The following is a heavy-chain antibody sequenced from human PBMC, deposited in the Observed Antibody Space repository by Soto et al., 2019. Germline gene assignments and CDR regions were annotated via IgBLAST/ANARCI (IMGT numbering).Heavy chain of an antibody. V-gene: IGHV3-30*04. Sequence: GGSLRLSCAASGFTFSSYAMHWVRQAPGKGLEWVAVISYDGSNKYYADSVKGRFTISRDNSKNTLYLQMNSLRAEDTAVYYCARGSGSSSWYADYWGQGTLVTVSS. J-gene: IGHJ4*02. CDR2: ISYDGSNK. CDR3: ARGSGSSSWYADY. CDR1: GFTFSSYA. D-gene: IGHD6-13*01.